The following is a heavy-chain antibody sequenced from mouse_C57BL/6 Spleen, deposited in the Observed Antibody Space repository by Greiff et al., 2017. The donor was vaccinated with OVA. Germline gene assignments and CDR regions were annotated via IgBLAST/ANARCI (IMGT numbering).Heavy chain of an antibody. Sequence: VHLVESGPELVKPGASVKISCKASGYAFSSSWMNWVKQRPGKGLEWIGRIYPGAGDTNYNGKFKGKATLTADKSSSTAYMQLSSLTSEDSAVYFGARSELGRFAYWGQGTLVTVSA. CDR2: IYPGAGDT. J-gene: IGHJ3*01. CDR3: ARSELGRFAY. D-gene: IGHD4-1*01. V-gene: IGHV1-82*01. CDR1: GYAFSSSW.